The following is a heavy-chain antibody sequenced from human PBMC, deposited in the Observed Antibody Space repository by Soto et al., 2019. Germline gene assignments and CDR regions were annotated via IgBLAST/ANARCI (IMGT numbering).Heavy chain of an antibody. J-gene: IGHJ4*02. Sequence: PSETLSLTCTVSGGSMSSSIYYWGWIRQPPGKGLEWIGSVYYSGSTYYSPSLESRVTISVDTSKNQFSLRLSSVTAADTAMYYCARHVRGSGYNYGQSLYFDYWGQGALVTVSS. D-gene: IGHD5-18*01. V-gene: IGHV4-39*01. CDR1: GGSMSSSIYY. CDR2: VYYSGST. CDR3: ARHVRGSGYNYGQSLYFDY.